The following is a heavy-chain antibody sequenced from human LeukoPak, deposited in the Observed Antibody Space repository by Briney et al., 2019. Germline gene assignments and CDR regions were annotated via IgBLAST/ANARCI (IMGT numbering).Heavy chain of an antibody. V-gene: IGHV3-23*01. CDR1: GLTFSDYA. Sequence: GGSLRLSCAASGLTFSDYAMSWVRQAPGKGLQWVSGINGHDGSPNYADSVRGRFTVSKDKSRNTLYLQMNSLRADDTAIYYCTKGPPLMRVLTPFDSWGQGTLVTVSS. D-gene: IGHD2/OR15-2a*01. CDR3: TKGPPLMRVLTPFDS. CDR2: INGHDGSP. J-gene: IGHJ4*02.